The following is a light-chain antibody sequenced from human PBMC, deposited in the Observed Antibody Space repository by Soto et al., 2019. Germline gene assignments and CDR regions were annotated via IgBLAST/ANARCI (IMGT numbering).Light chain of an antibody. CDR3: CSYAGRSTWV. J-gene: IGLJ3*02. CDR2: EAS. Sequence: QSALTQPASVSGSPGQSITISCTGTSSDLGNHNLVSWYQQYPGKAPTLMIYEASQRPSGISHRFSGSKSGNTASLTISGLQTEEEANYYCCSYAGRSTWVFGGGTKLTVL. V-gene: IGLV2-23*01. CDR1: SSDLGNHNL.